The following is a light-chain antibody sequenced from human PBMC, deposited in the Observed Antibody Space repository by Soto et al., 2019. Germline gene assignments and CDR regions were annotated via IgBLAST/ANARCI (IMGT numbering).Light chain of an antibody. CDR1: SSDVGGYNY. CDR3: NSYAGSLRVV. J-gene: IGLJ1*01. CDR2: EVS. Sequence: QSALTQPPSASGSPGQSVTISCTGTSSDVGGYNYVSWYQQHPGKAPKLMIYEVSKRPSGVPDRFSGSKSGNTASLTVSGLQAEDEADYYCNSYAGSLRVVFGTGTKLTVL. V-gene: IGLV2-8*01.